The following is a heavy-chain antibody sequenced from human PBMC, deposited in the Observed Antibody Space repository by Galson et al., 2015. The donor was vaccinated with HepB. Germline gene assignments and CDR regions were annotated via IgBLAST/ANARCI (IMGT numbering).Heavy chain of an antibody. CDR3: ARALYDSSAYPFDY. J-gene: IGHJ4*02. CDR2: ISSSSSTI. Sequence: SLRLSCAASGFTFSSYSMNWVRQAPGKGLEWVSYISSSSSTIYYADSVKGRFTISRDNAKNSLYLQMNSLRDEDTAVYYCARALYDSSAYPFDYWGQGTLVTVSS. CDR1: GFTFSSYS. D-gene: IGHD3-22*01. V-gene: IGHV3-48*02.